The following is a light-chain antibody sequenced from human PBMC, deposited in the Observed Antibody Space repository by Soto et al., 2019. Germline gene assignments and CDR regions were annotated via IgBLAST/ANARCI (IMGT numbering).Light chain of an antibody. CDR3: HHYPRSSWT. J-gene: IGKJ1*01. V-gene: IGKV3-20*01. Sequence: ELVLTQSPGTLYLSPGERATLSCRASQRVSSHSLAWYQQKPGQAPRTLIYGASSRATGIPDRFSASGSGTDFTLTISRLEPEDFAVYYCHHYPRSSWTFGQGTKVEVK. CDR2: GAS. CDR1: QRVSSHS.